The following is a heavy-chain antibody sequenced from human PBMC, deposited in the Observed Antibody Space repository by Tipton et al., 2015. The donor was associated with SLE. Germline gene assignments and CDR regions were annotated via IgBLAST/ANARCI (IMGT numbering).Heavy chain of an antibody. CDR2: IRASGSP. Sequence: TLSLTCTVSGDSISTYFWGWVRQPAGKRLEWIGRIRASGSPEYNPSLKSRVAISVDTSKNQFSLRLTSVTAADTAVYYCARSDGGYWGQGTLVTVSS. CDR3: ARSDGGY. V-gene: IGHV4-4*07. CDR1: GDSISTYF. J-gene: IGHJ4*02. D-gene: IGHD3-16*01.